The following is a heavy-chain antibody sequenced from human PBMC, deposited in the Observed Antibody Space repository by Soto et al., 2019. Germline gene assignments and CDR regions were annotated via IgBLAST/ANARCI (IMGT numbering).Heavy chain of an antibody. CDR3: AVTRGGAHPHDI. D-gene: IGHD2-21*02. V-gene: IGHV4-59*01. CDR2: IYYTGST. J-gene: IGHJ3*02. CDR1: GGPLSSFY. Sequence: SLTCNSSGGPLSSFYYSWIRQAPGKGLEWIGYIYYTGSTNYNPSLKSRVTMSVDTSKSQFSLKLTSVTAADTAVYFCAVTRGGAHPHDIWGQGTMVTVSS.